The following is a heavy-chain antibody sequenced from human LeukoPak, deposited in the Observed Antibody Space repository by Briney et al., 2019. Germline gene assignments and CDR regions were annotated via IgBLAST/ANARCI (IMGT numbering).Heavy chain of an antibody. D-gene: IGHD6-13*01. CDR1: GFTFSSYA. Sequence: PGGSLRLSCAASGFTFSSYAMSWVRQAPGKGLEWVSAISGSGGSTYYADSVKGRFTISRDNSKNTLYLQMNSLRAEDTAVYYCATQRGLYSSSQGFLDYWGQGTLVTVSS. V-gene: IGHV3-23*01. CDR2: ISGSGGST. CDR3: ATQRGLYSSSQGFLDY. J-gene: IGHJ4*02.